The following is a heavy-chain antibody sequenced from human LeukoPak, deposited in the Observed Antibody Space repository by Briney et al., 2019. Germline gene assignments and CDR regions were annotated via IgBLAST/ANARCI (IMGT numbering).Heavy chain of an antibody. CDR1: GYTFRSFD. CDR2: MNPNSGNT. J-gene: IGHJ6*02. V-gene: IGHV1-8*01. CDR3: ARAPSPASYAMDV. Sequence: GASVKVSCKASGYTFRSFDVNWVRQATGQWLEWMVWMNPNSGNTGYAQEFQGRVTMTRNTSINTAYMEVSGLTSEDTAVYYCARAPSPASYAMDVWGQGTTVTVSS.